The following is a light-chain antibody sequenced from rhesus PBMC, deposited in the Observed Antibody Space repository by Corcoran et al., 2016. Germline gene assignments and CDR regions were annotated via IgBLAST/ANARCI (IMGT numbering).Light chain of an antibody. Sequence: QAALTQPRSVSGSPGQSVTISCTGTSSDIGGYNYVSWYQHHPGTAPKLMIYVVSKRPSGVSDRFSGSKSGNTASLTISGLQAEDEADYYCSSYAGSNTYIFDTGTRLTV. J-gene: IGLJ1*01. CDR3: SSYAGSNTYI. CDR1: SSDIGGYNY. CDR2: VVS. V-gene: IGLV2-32*02.